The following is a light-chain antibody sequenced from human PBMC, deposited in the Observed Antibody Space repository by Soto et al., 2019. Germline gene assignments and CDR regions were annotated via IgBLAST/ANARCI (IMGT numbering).Light chain of an antibody. CDR3: NSYTTGGSYV. Sequence: QSALTQPASVSGSPGLSIAISCTGTSRDVGGYNSVSWYQQQPGKVPKLIIYDVSSRPSGVSNRFSGSKSGNTASLTISGLQAEDEGDYYCNSYTTGGSYVFGTGTKLTVL. CDR1: SRDVGGYNS. CDR2: DVS. V-gene: IGLV2-14*01. J-gene: IGLJ1*01.